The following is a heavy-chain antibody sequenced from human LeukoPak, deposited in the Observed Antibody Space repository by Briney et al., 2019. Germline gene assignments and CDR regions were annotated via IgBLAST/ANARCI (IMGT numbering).Heavy chain of an antibody. J-gene: IGHJ4*02. V-gene: IGHV5-51*01. D-gene: IGHD5-12*01. Sequence: GESLKISCKGSGYSFNSYWIGWVRQMPGKGLEWMGIIYPGDSDTRYSPSFQGQVTISADKSISTAYLQWSSLKASDTAMYYCARLPGIVATIERYFDYWGQGTLVTVSS. CDR1: GYSFNSYW. CDR2: IYPGDSDT. CDR3: ARLPGIVATIERYFDY.